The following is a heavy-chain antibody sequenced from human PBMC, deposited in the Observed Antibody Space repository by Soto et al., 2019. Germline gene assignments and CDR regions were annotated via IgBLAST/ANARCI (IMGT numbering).Heavy chain of an antibody. D-gene: IGHD3-22*01. J-gene: IGHJ4*02. Sequence: SETLSPTCTVTGGSISSYYWSWIRQPPGKGLEWIGYIYYSGSTNYNPSLKSRVTISVDTSKNEFSLKLSSVTAADTAVYYCARGLPYYYDSSGYYYPFDYWGQGTLVTVSS. V-gene: IGHV4-59*01. CDR2: IYYSGST. CDR3: ARGLPYYYDSSGYYYPFDY. CDR1: GGSISSYY.